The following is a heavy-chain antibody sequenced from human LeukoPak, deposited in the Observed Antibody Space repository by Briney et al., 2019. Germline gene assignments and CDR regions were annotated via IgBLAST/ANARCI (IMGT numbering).Heavy chain of an antibody. CDR3: ARGPCSTSCHRSWYFDY. Sequence: SETLSLTCTVSGGSMSSSSYYWGWVRQPPGKGLEWLERIYYSGSTYYNPSLKSRVTISVDTSKNQFSLKLSSVTAADTAVYYCARGPCSTSCHRSWYFDYWGQGTLVTVSS. CDR2: IYYSGST. CDR1: GGSMSSSSYY. V-gene: IGHV4-39*01. D-gene: IGHD2-2*01. J-gene: IGHJ4*02.